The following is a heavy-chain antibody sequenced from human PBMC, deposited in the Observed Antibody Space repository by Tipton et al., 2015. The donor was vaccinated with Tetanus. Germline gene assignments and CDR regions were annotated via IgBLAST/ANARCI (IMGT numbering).Heavy chain of an antibody. Sequence: TLSLTCAVYGGSFSDYYWNWIRQPPGKGLEWIGEINHSGSTNYNPSLKSRVTMSIDTSKNHFSLRLSSVTAADTAVYYCARWEVGATKEHYWGQGALVTVSS. J-gene: IGHJ4*02. CDR1: GGSFSDYY. V-gene: IGHV4-34*01. CDR2: INHSGST. CDR3: ARWEVGATKEHY. D-gene: IGHD1-26*01.